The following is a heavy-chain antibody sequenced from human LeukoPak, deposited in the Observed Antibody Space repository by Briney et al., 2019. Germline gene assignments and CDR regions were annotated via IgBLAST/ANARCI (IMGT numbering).Heavy chain of an antibody. D-gene: IGHD2-2*01. CDR1: GFTFSSYA. V-gene: IGHV3-23*01. J-gene: IGHJ4*02. CDR3: ASPFNQYQLLSADY. Sequence: PGGSLRLSCAASGFTFSSYAMSWVRQAPGMGLEWVSAISGSGGSTYYADSVKGRFTISRDNSKNTLYLQMNSLRAEDTAVYYCASPFNQYQLLSADYWGQGTLVTVSS. CDR2: ISGSGGST.